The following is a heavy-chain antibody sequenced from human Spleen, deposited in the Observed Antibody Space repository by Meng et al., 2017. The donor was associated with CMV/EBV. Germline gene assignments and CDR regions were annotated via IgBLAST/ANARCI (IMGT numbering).Heavy chain of an antibody. V-gene: IGHV3-74*01. J-gene: IGHJ3*02. CDR2: ISNDGSST. D-gene: IGHD2-2*01. Sequence: GGSLRLSCAASGFTFSNYWMHWVRQAPGKGLVWVSRISNDGSSTNYADSVEGRFTISRDNSKNTLYLQMNSLRAEDTAVYYCAKEGYCSSTSCYSVAVDIWGQGTMVTVSS. CDR1: GFTFSNYW. CDR3: AKEGYCSSTSCYSVAVDI.